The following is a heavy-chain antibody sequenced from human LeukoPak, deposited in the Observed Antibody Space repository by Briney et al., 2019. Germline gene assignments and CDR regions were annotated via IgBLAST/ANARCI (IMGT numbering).Heavy chain of an antibody. D-gene: IGHD4-17*01. CDR3: ARVPTTHEVY. CDR1: GFTFTDYF. V-gene: IGHV3-7*01. CDR2: IKHNGGEK. Sequence: GGSLRLSCVASGFTFTDYFMSWVRQAPGKGLEWVASIKHNGGEKYYVDSVKGRFTISRDNSKNTLYLQMNSLRAGDTAVYYCARVPTTHEVYWGQGTLVTVSS. J-gene: IGHJ4*02.